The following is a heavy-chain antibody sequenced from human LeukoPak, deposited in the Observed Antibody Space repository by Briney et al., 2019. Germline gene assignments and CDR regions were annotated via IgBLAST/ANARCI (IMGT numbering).Heavy chain of an antibody. D-gene: IGHD1-26*01. Sequence: SETLSLTCTVSDGSLISHYWSWIRQTPGKGLEWIGYIYDFGSTDYNPSLKSRITMSVDTSRNQFSLELNSVTAADTAIYYCAGAVGALLTWAFWGQGTLVTVSS. CDR3: AGAVGALLTWAF. J-gene: IGHJ4*02. CDR2: IYDFGST. CDR1: DGSLISHY. V-gene: IGHV4-59*11.